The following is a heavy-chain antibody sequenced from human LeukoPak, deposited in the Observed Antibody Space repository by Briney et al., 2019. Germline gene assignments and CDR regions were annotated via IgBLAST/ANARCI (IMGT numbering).Heavy chain of an antibody. CDR3: ARQRLVYPLFDY. Sequence: SGTLSLTCAVSGGSISSNNWCSWGRPPPREGVGLSVEFYHSRSTNYKPSLKGRVTISGDTSKNPLSLKLNSMTAEDTAVYYCARQRLVYPLFDYWGNGTLVTVSS. CDR2: FYHSRST. J-gene: IGHJ4*01. V-gene: IGHV4-4*02. CDR1: GGSISSNNW. D-gene: IGHD6-13*01.